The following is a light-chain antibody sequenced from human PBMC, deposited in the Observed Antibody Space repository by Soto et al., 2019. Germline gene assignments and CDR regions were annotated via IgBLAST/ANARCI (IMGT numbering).Light chain of an antibody. J-gene: IGLJ2*01. Sequence: QSVLTQPASVSGSPGQSITISCTGTSSDDGGYNYVSWYQQHPGKAPKLMIYDVSNRPSGVSNRFSGSKSGNTASLTISGLQAEDEADYYCRAYTSSSTLVVFGAGTKPTVL. V-gene: IGLV2-14*01. CDR3: RAYTSSSTLVV. CDR1: SSDDGGYNY. CDR2: DVS.